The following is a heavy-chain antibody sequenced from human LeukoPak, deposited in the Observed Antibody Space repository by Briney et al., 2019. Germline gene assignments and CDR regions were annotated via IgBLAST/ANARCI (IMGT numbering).Heavy chain of an antibody. CDR2: INPNSGGT. V-gene: IGHV1-2*02. J-gene: IGHJ4*02. Sequence: GASVKVPCKASGYTFTGYYMHWVRQAPGQGLEWMGWINPNSGGTNYAQKFQGRVTMTRDTSISTAYMGLSRLRSDDTAVYYCARSRTIVAQLEYWGQGTLVTVSS. CDR1: GYTFTGYY. D-gene: IGHD5-12*01. CDR3: ARSRTIVAQLEY.